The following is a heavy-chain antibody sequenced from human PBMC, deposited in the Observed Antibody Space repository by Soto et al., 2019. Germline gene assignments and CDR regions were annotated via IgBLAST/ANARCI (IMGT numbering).Heavy chain of an antibody. J-gene: IGHJ4*02. V-gene: IGHV3-23*01. CDR2: ISGSGGST. CDR3: AKDHTLYTPLYGDYVSPIYYFDY. CDR1: GFTFSSYA. D-gene: IGHD4-17*01. Sequence: EVQLLESGGGLVQPGGSLRLSCAASGFTFSSYAMSWVRQAPGKGLEWVSAISGSGGSTYYADSVKGRFTISRDNSKNTLYLQMNSLRAEDTAVYYCAKDHTLYTPLYGDYVSPIYYFDYWGQGTLVTVSS.